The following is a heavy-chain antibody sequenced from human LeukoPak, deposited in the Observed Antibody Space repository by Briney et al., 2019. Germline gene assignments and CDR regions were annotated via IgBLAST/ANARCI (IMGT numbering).Heavy chain of an antibody. CDR1: GFTFSSYG. D-gene: IGHD3-10*01. J-gene: IGHJ4*02. CDR3: AKQTITMVRGVVGEGLDY. V-gene: IGHV3-33*06. CDR2: IWYDGSNK. Sequence: GGSLRLSCAASGFTFSSYGMHSVRQAPGKGLEWVAVIWYDGSNKYYADSVKGRFTISRDNSKNTLYLQMNSLRAEDTAVYYCAKQTITMVRGVVGEGLDYWGQGTLVTVSS.